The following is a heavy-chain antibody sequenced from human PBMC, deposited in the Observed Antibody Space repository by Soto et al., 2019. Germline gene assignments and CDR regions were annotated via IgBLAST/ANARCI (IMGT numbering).Heavy chain of an antibody. CDR3: ARDLGRGTPYYYYGMDV. CDR1: GGTFSSYA. V-gene: IGHV1-69*13. Sequence: SVKVSCKASGGTFSSYAISWVRQAPGQGLEWMGGIIPIFGTANYAQKFQGRVTITADESTSTAYMELSSLRSEDTAVYYCARDLGRGTPYYYYGMDVWGQGTTVTVSS. J-gene: IGHJ6*02. CDR2: IIPIFGTA. D-gene: IGHD2-15*01.